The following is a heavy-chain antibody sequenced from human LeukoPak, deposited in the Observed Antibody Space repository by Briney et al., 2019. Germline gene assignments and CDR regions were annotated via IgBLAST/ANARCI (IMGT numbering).Heavy chain of an antibody. D-gene: IGHD6-6*01. CDR2: IYYSGST. V-gene: IGHV4-39*07. J-gene: IGHJ5*02. CDR3: ARSIAAPNGYSWFDP. CDR1: GGSISSSSYY. Sequence: PSETLSLTCTVSGGSISSSSYYWGWIRQPPGKGLEWIGSIYYSGSTYYNPSLKSRVTISVDTSKNQFSLKLSSVTAADTAVYYCARSIAAPNGYSWFDPWGQGTLVTVSS.